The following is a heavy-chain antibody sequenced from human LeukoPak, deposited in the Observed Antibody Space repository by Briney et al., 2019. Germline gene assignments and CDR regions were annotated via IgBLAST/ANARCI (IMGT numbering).Heavy chain of an antibody. Sequence: GGSLRLSCAASGFTFSSYGMHWVRQAPGKGLEWVAVISYDGSNKYYADSVKGRFTISRDNSKSTLYLQMNSLRAEDTTVYYCAKERLVRDYFDYWGQGTLVTVSS. D-gene: IGHD6-19*01. CDR1: GFTFSSYG. V-gene: IGHV3-30*18. CDR3: AKERLVRDYFDY. CDR2: ISYDGSNK. J-gene: IGHJ4*02.